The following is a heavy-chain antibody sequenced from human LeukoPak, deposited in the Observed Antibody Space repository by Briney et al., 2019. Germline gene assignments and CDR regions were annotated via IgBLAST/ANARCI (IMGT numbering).Heavy chain of an antibody. CDR3: ARGYYDFWSGLYYYYGMDV. CDR1: GGSISSYY. D-gene: IGHD3-3*01. J-gene: IGHJ6*02. CDR2: IYYSGST. V-gene: IGHV4-59*01. Sequence: SETLSLTCTVSGGSISSYYWSWIRQPPGKGLEWIGYIYYSGSTSYNPSLKSRVTISVDTSKNQFSLKLSSVTAADTAVYYCARGYYDFWSGLYYYYGMDVWGQGTTVTVSS.